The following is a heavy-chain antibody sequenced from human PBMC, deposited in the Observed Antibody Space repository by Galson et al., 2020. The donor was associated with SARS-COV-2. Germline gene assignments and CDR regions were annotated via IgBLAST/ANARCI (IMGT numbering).Heavy chain of an antibody. Sequence: GESLKISCAASGFTFSDYGMQWVRQAPGKGLEWVAVIWYDGNNKYYADSVKGRFTISRDNSKNTLYLQMNSLRFEDTAVYYCAAYFGSGFYFYWGQGTLVTVSS. CDR2: IWYDGNNK. D-gene: IGHD3-10*01. CDR1: GFTFSDYG. J-gene: IGHJ4*02. V-gene: IGHV3-33*01. CDR3: AAYFGSGFYFY.